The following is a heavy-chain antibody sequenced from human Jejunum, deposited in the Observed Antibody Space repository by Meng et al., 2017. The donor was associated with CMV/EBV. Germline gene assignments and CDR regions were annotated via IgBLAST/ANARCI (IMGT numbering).Heavy chain of an antibody. V-gene: IGHV7-4-1*02. CDR3: ARGVVGATSGDY. D-gene: IGHD1-26*01. Sequence: GQPGAELMNPGSLVRTSCQGSGYRFPWIAMNWVGAAPGQRLGWMGWINTNTGNPTYATGFTGPFDFSMDPSVSTANLQISSLKAEDTAVYYCARGVVGATSGDYWGQGTLVTVSS. CDR2: INTNTGNP. J-gene: IGHJ4*02. CDR1: GYRFPWIA.